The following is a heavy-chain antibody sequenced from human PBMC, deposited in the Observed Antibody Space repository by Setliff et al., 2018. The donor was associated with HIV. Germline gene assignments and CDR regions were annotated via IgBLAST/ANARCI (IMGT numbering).Heavy chain of an antibody. J-gene: IGHJ4*02. CDR1: GFTFDDYA. D-gene: IGHD6-13*01. CDR2: IKPDGGEI. Sequence: GGSLRLSCAASGFTFDDYAMHWVRQAPGKGLEWVANIKPDGGEIYYVDSVKGRFTISRDNAKSSLFLQMGSLRTEDTAVYFCAKNLYSSIWSPLDYWGQGTLVTVSS. V-gene: IGHV3-7*01. CDR3: AKNLYSSIWSPLDY.